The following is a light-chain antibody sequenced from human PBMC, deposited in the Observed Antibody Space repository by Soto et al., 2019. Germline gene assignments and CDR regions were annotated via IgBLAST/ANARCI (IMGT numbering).Light chain of an antibody. CDR1: QSISSW. Sequence: DIQMTQSPSTLSASVGDRVTITCRASQSISSWLAWYQQKPGKAPKLLIYEASSLDVGVPSRFSGSGSGTEFTLTISSLQPDDFATYYCQHYNSYSEAFGQGTKVDIK. J-gene: IGKJ1*01. CDR3: QHYNSYSEA. CDR2: EAS. V-gene: IGKV1-5*03.